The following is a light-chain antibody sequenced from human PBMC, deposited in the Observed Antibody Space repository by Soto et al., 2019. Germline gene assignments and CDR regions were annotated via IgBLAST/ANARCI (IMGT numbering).Light chain of an antibody. CDR2: GAS. Sequence: EIVLTQSPCTLSLSPGERATLSFRASQSVSSNLAWYQQKPGQAPRLLIYGASTRATGIPARFSGSGSGTEFTLTISSLQSEDFAVYYCQQYNNWPITFGQGTRLEIK. CDR3: QQYNNWPIT. CDR1: QSVSSN. V-gene: IGKV3-15*01. J-gene: IGKJ5*01.